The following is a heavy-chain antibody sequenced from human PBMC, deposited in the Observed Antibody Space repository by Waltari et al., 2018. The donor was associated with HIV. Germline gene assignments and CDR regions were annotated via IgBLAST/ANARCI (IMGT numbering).Heavy chain of an antibody. V-gene: IGHV3-23*01. CDR3: AKAGDSTTADY. D-gene: IGHD2-21*02. CDR1: GFTFSSYA. Sequence: EVQLLESGGGLVQPGGSLRLSCAASGFTFSSYAMSWARQGPGKGLECVSGSSSSGGSTYYADSVKGRFTISRDNSKNTLYLQMNSLRAEDTAVYYCAKAGDSTTADYWGQGTLVTVSS. J-gene: IGHJ4*02. CDR2: SSSSGGST.